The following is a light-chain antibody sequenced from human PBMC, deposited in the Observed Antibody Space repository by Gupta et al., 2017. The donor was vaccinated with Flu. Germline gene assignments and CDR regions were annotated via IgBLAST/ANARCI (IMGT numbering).Light chain of an antibody. CDR1: SSNIGGNT. Sequence: QSVLTQPPSASGTPGQRVTISCSGSSSNIGGNTVNWYQQLPGTAPKLLIYYNIQRPSGVPDRFSGSKAGTSASLAISGLQSEDEADDFCSAWDASLNGRVFGGGTKVTVL. CDR2: YNI. CDR3: SAWDASLNGRV. V-gene: IGLV1-44*01. J-gene: IGLJ3*02.